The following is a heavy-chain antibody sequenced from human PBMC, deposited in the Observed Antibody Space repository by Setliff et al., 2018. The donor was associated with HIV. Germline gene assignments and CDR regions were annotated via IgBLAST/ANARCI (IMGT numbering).Heavy chain of an antibody. J-gene: IGHJ3*02. CDR2: IIPFFGSA. D-gene: IGHD3-22*01. CDR1: GGTFSTSA. V-gene: IGHV1-69*13. Sequence: SVKVSCKASGGTFSTSAISWMRQAPGQGLEWMGGIIPFFGSANYAQKFQGRLTITADASSSTAYMDLSSLTSEDTAVYYFARRHFYDSSGQVWAFDIWGQGTMVTVSS. CDR3: ARRHFYDSSGQVWAFDI.